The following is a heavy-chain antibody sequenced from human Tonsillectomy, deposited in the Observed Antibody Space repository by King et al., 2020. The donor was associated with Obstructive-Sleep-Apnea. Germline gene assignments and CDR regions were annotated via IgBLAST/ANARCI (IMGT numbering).Heavy chain of an antibody. D-gene: IGHD3-9*01. CDR1: GGSISSYY. CDR2: LYYSGST. V-gene: IGHV4-59*08. J-gene: IGHJ2*01. CDR3: ATLSYDILTGHNSYFGL. Sequence: VQLQESGPGLVKPSETLSLTCTVSGGSISSYYWSWIRQPPGKGLEWIGYLYYSGSTNYNPSLKSRVTISVDTSENQFSLKLSSVTAADTAMYYCATLSYDILTGHNSYFGLWGRGTLVTVSS.